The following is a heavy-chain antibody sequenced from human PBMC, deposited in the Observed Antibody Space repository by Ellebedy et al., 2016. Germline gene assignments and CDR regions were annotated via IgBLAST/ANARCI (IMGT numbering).Heavy chain of an antibody. CDR3: AREPTSNSD. J-gene: IGHJ4*02. D-gene: IGHD1/OR15-1a*01. V-gene: IGHV3-53*01. CDR2: IYDNYKT. CDR1: GFTVTTAY. Sequence: GESLKISCAGSGFTVTTAYMSWVRQAPGKGLEWVSEIYDNYKTYYVDSVRGRFTISRDDSKNTVTLQMKSLRVDDTAVYYCAREPTSNSDWGQGTLVTVSS.